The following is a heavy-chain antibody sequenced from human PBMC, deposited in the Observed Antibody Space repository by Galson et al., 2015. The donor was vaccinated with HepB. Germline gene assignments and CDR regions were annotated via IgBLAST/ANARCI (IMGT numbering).Heavy chain of an antibody. D-gene: IGHD3-10*01. Sequence: SLRLSCAASGFTFSSYAMSWVRQAPGKGLEWVSAISGSGGSTYYADSVKGRFTISRDNSKNTLYVQINSLRAEDTGVYYCAKDTVPMVRGVIVPDFFDYWGQGTQVTVSS. CDR1: GFTFSSYA. V-gene: IGHV3-23*01. J-gene: IGHJ4*02. CDR2: ISGSGGST. CDR3: AKDTVPMVRGVIVPDFFDY.